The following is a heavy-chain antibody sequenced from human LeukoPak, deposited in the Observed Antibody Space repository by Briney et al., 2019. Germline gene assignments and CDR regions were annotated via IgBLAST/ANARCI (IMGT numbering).Heavy chain of an antibody. Sequence: KTGGSLRLSCAASGFTVSDNYTSWVRQAPGKGLEWVSYISSRSTTTYYADSVKGRFTISRDNDKDSLYLQMNSLRDEDTAVYYCASPLDYSSPRYWGQGTLVTVSS. D-gene: IGHD6-19*01. CDR3: ASPLDYSSPRY. V-gene: IGHV3-11*04. CDR2: ISSRSTTT. J-gene: IGHJ4*02. CDR1: GFTVSDNY.